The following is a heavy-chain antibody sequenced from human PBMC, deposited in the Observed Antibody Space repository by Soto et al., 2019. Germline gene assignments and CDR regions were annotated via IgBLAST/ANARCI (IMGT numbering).Heavy chain of an antibody. CDR3: ASLMVRGVIITIKDDY. Sequence: QLQLQESGPGLVKPSETLSLTCTVSGGSISSSSYYWGWIRQPPGKGLEWIGSIYYSGSTYYNPSLKSRATISVDTSKNQFSPKLSSVTAADTAVYCCASLMVRGVIITIKDDYWGQGTLVTVSS. D-gene: IGHD3-10*01. J-gene: IGHJ4*02. V-gene: IGHV4-39*01. CDR2: IYYSGST. CDR1: GGSISSSSYY.